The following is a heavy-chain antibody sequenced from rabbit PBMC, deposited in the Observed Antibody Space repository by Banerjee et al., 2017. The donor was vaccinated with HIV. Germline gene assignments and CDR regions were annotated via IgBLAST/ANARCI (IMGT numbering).Heavy chain of an antibody. CDR3: ARRRYAGGGFNL. V-gene: IGHV1S40*01. D-gene: IGHD4-2*01. CDR2: IYAGSSGST. CDR1: GFSFSSSDY. Sequence: QSLEESGGDLVKPGASLTLTCTASGFSFSSSDYMCWVRQAPGKGLEWIACIYAGSSGSTYYASWAKGRFTISKTSSTTVTLQLTSLTAADTATYFCARRRYAGGGFNLWGQGTLVTVS. J-gene: IGHJ4*01.